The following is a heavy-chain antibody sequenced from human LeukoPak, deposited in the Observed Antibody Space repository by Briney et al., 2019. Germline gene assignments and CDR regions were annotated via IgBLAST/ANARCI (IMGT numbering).Heavy chain of an antibody. Sequence: SETLSLTCAVYGGSFSGYHWSWIRQPPGKGLEWIGEINHSGSTNYNPSLKSRVTLSVDTSKNQFSLKLSSVTAADTAVYYCAVRYYDFWSGYFLPDHWGQGTLVTVSS. CDR1: GGSFSGYH. CDR2: INHSGST. V-gene: IGHV4-34*01. D-gene: IGHD3-3*01. J-gene: IGHJ4*02. CDR3: AVRYYDFWSGYFLPDH.